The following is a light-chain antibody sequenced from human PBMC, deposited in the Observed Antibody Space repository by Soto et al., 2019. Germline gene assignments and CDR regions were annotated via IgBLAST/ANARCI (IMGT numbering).Light chain of an antibody. CDR3: HQYADSPQT. V-gene: IGKV3-20*01. J-gene: IGKJ1*01. CDR2: DAS. Sequence: EKVMTQSPATLSVSPGERATLSCRASESLNMRYLAWYQQKPGQAPRLLIYDASDRATGIPDRFSGSGSGTDFTLTITTLEPEDFAVYYCHQYADSPQTFGQGIKVEIX. CDR1: ESLNMRY.